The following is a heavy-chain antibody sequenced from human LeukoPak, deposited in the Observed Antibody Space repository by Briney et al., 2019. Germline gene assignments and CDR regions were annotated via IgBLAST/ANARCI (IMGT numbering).Heavy chain of an antibody. Sequence: GRSLRLSCAASGFTFSSYGVHWVRQAPGKGLEWVAVISYDGSNKYYEDSVKGRFTISRDNSKNTLYLQMNSLRAEDTAVYYCAKDWQLVDYWGQGTLVTVSS. V-gene: IGHV3-30*18. CDR1: GFTFSSYG. CDR3: AKDWQLVDY. D-gene: IGHD1-1*01. J-gene: IGHJ4*02. CDR2: ISYDGSNK.